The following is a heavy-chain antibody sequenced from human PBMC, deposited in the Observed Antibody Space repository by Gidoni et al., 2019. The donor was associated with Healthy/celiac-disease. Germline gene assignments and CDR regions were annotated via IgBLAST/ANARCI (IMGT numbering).Heavy chain of an antibody. J-gene: IGHJ4*02. Sequence: EVQLLESGGGLVQPGGSLRLSCAASGFTFSSYAMSWVRQAPGKGLEWVSAISGSGGGTYYADSVKGRFTISRDNSKNTLYLQMNSLRAEDTAVYYCAKDSYYDSSGYLGPFDYWGQGTLVTVSS. CDR3: AKDSYYDSSGYLGPFDY. CDR1: GFTFSSYA. V-gene: IGHV3-23*01. CDR2: ISGSGGGT. D-gene: IGHD3-22*01.